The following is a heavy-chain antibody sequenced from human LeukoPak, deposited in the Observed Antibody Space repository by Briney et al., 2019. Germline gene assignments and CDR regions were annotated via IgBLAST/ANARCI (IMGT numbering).Heavy chain of an antibody. CDR1: GFTFSSYW. Sequence: GGSLRLSCAASGFTFSSYWMSWVRQAPGKGLEWVANIKQDGSEKYYVDSVKGRFTISRDNAKNSLYLQMNSLRAEDTAVYYCARGRITVAGIYYFDYWGQGTLVTVSS. J-gene: IGHJ4*02. CDR2: IKQDGSEK. V-gene: IGHV3-7*04. CDR3: ARGRITVAGIYYFDY. D-gene: IGHD6-19*01.